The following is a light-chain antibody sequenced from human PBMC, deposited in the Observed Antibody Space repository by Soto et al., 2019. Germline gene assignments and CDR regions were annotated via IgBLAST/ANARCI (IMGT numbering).Light chain of an antibody. Sequence: VLTQSPGTLSLSPGERATLSCRASQSVSNNYLALYEQKPGQAPRLLSYGASNRATGIPDRFSGSGSGTDFTLTISRLEPEDFAVYYCQQYGSSGTFGQGTKVDIK. V-gene: IGKV3-20*01. J-gene: IGKJ1*01. CDR1: QSVSNNY. CDR3: QQYGSSGT. CDR2: GAS.